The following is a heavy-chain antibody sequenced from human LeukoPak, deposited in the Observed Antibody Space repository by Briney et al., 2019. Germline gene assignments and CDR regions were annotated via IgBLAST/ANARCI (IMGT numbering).Heavy chain of an antibody. Sequence: SETLSLTCAVSGASFSGHYWSWIRQPPGKGLEWIGEINDSGITNYNPSLKSRVTISADTSKNQFSLKLSSVTAADTAVYYCAKNNWFDPWGQGTLVTVS. CDR3: AKNNWFDP. J-gene: IGHJ5*02. V-gene: IGHV4-34*01. CDR2: INDSGIT. CDR1: GASFSGHY.